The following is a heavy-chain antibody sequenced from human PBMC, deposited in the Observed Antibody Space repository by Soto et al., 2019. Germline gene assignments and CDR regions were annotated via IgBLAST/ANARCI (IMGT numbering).Heavy chain of an antibody. CDR2: IIPIFGTA. J-gene: IGHJ6*02. CDR1: GGTFSSYT. D-gene: IGHD3-10*01. CDR3: ARDRGNTMVRGVIITSVGYYYGMDV. Sequence: SVKVSCKASGGTFSSYTISWVRQAPGQGLEWMGGIIPIFGTANYAQKFQGRVTITADESTSTAYMELSSLRSEDTAVYYCARDRGNTMVRGVIITSVGYYYGMDVWGQGTTVTVSS. V-gene: IGHV1-69*13.